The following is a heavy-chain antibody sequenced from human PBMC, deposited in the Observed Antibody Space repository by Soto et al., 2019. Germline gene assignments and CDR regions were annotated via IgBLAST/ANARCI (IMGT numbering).Heavy chain of an antibody. D-gene: IGHD3-10*01. CDR2: IWYDGSNK. CDR3: ARGLLWFGEPGAPDY. J-gene: IGHJ4*02. Sequence: GGSLRLSCAASGFTFSSYGMHWVRQAPGKGLEWVAVIWYDGSNKYYADSVKGRFTISRDNSKNTLYLQMNSLRAEDTAVYYCARGLLWFGEPGAPDYWGKGTLVTVSS. V-gene: IGHV3-33*01. CDR1: GFTFSSYG.